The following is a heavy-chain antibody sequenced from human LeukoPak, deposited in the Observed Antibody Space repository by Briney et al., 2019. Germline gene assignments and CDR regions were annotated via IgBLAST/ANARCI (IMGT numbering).Heavy chain of an antibody. D-gene: IGHD2-21*02. V-gene: IGHV3-48*03. CDR1: GFTFSSYD. CDR2: ISSSGSTI. Sequence: PGGSLRLSCAASGFTFSSYDMNWVRQAPGKGLEWVSYISSSGSTIYYADSVKGRFTISRDNAKNSLYLQMNSLRAEDTAVYYCARERDLQGYYYYGMDVWGQGTTVTVSS. J-gene: IGHJ6*02. CDR3: ARERDLQGYYYYGMDV.